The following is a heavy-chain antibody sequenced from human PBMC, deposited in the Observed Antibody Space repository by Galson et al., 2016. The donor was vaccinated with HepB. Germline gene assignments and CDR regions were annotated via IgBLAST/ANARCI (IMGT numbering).Heavy chain of an antibody. Sequence: SVKVSCKASGYTLSNYGISWVRQAPGQGLEWMGWISGYNENTDYAPNLQGRVTMTTDTSTSTAYMELSSLRSDDTAVYYCARDGVWVGIEVVPAALDVWGQGTTVIVSS. CDR2: ISGYNENT. CDR3: ARDGVWVGIEVVPAALDV. CDR1: GYTLSNYG. D-gene: IGHD2-2*01. V-gene: IGHV1-18*01. J-gene: IGHJ6*02.